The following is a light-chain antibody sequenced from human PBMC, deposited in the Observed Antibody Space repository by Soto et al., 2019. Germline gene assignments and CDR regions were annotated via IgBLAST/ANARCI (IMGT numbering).Light chain of an antibody. CDR1: QTISTW. CDR3: QQYTYSDNPCK. V-gene: IGKV1-5*01. CDR2: DAS. J-gene: IGKJ2*02. Sequence: DIQVTQSPPTLSASVGDRVTITCRASQTISTWMAWYQQKPGKAPKLLVYDASPLQSGVASRFSGSVSGTEFTLTISGVQSDDSAPSYGQQYTYSDNPCKFAQGTKLDIK.